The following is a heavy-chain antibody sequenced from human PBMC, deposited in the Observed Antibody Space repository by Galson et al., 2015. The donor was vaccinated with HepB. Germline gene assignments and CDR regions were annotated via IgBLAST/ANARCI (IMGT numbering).Heavy chain of an antibody. CDR1: SGPISSSAFY. D-gene: IGHD6-13*01. CDR3: ARRGGSSWQWDS. J-gene: IGHJ4*02. V-gene: IGHV4-39*01. CDR2: IYYTETT. Sequence: SETLSLTCSVSSGPISSSAFYWGWIRQAPGKGLDWIATIYYTETTYYNPSLKSRVAISVDTSKNQFSLRLDSVTAADTALYFCARRGGSSWQWDSWGQGTLVTVSS.